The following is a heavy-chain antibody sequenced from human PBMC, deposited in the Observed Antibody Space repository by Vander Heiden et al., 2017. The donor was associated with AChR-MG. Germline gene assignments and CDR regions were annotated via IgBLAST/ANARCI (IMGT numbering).Heavy chain of an antibody. CDR3: ARDNYYDSSGYLDYYYGMDV. Sequence: EVQLVASGGGLVQPGGSLRLSCAASGFTFSSHSMNWVRQAPGKGLEGVAYISSSGSTIYYADSVKGRFTISRDNAKNSLYLQMNSLRAEDTAVYYCARDNYYDSSGYLDYYYGMDVWGQGTTVTVSS. CDR2: ISSSGSTI. D-gene: IGHD3-22*01. J-gene: IGHJ6*02. V-gene: IGHV3-48*01. CDR1: GFTFSSHS.